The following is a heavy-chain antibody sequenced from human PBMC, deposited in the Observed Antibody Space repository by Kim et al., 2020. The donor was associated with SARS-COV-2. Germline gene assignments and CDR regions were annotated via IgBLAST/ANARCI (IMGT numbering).Heavy chain of an antibody. Sequence: ASVKVSCKASGYTFTSYAMHWVRQAPGQRLEWMGWINAGNGNTKYSQKFQGRVTITRDTSASPAYMELSSLRSEDTAVYYCARDMCSGGSCYLSNFDIWGQGTMVTVSS. CDR2: INAGNGNT. CDR1: GYTFTSYA. CDR3: ARDMCSGGSCYLSNFDI. J-gene: IGHJ3*02. V-gene: IGHV1-3*01. D-gene: IGHD2-15*01.